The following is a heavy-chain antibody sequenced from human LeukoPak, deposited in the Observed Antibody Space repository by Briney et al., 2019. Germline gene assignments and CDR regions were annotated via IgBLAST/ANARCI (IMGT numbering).Heavy chain of an antibody. CDR3: ARYDY. CDR2: DGSNK. Sequence: DGSNKYYADSVKGRFTISRDNSKNTLYLQMNSLRAEDTAVYYCARYDYRGQGTLVTVSS. V-gene: IGHV3-33*01. J-gene: IGHJ4*02.